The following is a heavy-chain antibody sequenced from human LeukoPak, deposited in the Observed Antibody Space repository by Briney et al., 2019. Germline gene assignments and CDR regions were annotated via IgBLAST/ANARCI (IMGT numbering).Heavy chain of an antibody. CDR1: GYTFTGYY. D-gene: IGHD2-21*02. J-gene: IGHJ4*02. CDR3: ARASVPPIVVVTAIEDYFDY. V-gene: IGHV1-2*02. Sequence: ASVTVSCKASGYTFTGYYMHWVRQAPGQGLEWMGWINPNSGGTNYAQKFQGRVTMTRDTSISTAYMELSRLRSDDTAVYYCARASVPPIVVVTAIEDYFDYWGQGTLVTVSS. CDR2: INPNSGGT.